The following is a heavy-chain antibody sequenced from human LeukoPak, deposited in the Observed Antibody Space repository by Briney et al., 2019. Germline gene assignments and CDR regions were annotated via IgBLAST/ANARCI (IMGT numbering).Heavy chain of an antibody. CDR3: ARTRSSPNWFDP. D-gene: IGHD3-10*01. CDR2: ISSSSSYI. J-gene: IGHJ5*02. Sequence: VSSISSSSSYIYYAYSVKCRFTISRDNAKNSLYLQMNSLRAEDTAVYYCARTRSSPNWFDPWGQGTLVTVSS. V-gene: IGHV3-21*01.